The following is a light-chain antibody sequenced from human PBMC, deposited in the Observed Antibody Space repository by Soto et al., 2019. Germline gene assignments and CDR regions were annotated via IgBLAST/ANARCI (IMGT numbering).Light chain of an antibody. CDR1: QSISRW. V-gene: IGKV1-39*01. CDR3: QQSYSTHRYT. CDR2: AAS. J-gene: IGKJ2*01. Sequence: DIQMTQSPSTLSASVGDRFTITCLSSQSISRWLAWHQQKPGKAPKLLIYAASSLQSGVPSRFSGSGSGTDFTLTISSLQPEDFATYYCQQSYSTHRYTFGQGTLLEIK.